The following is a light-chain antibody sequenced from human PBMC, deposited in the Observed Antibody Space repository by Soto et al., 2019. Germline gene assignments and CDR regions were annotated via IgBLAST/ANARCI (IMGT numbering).Light chain of an antibody. CDR3: QQYGSSGT. CDR2: GAS. Sequence: EIVFTQSPRTLSLSPGERVTLSCRASQSISGSYLAWYQQKRGQAPRLLIYGASNRATGIPDRFSGSGSGTDFTLTISRLEPEDFAVYYCQQYGSSGTFGQGAKVDI. V-gene: IGKV3-20*01. J-gene: IGKJ1*01. CDR1: QSISGSY.